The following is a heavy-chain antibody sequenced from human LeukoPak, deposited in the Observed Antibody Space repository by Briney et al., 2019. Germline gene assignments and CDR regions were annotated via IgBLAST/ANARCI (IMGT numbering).Heavy chain of an antibody. Sequence: GGSLRLSCAASGFTFSNYWMTWVRQAPGKGLEWVASIKQDESEKYYVDSVKGRFTFSRDNAKNSLYLQMDSLRAEDTAVYYCARDETTGVLHFDYWGQGTLVTVSS. V-gene: IGHV3-7*01. CDR3: ARDETTGVLHFDY. J-gene: IGHJ4*02. CDR2: IKQDESEK. CDR1: GFTFSNYW. D-gene: IGHD4-11*01.